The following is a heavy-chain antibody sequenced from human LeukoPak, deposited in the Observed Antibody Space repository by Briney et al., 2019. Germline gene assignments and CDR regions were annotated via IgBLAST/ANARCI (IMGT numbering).Heavy chain of an antibody. CDR2: INHSGST. CDR1: GGSFSGYY. V-gene: IGHV4-34*01. CDR3: ARRVAYYYDSSGQYNWLDP. J-gene: IGHJ5*02. Sequence: SETLSLTCAVYGGSFSGYYWSWIRQPPGKGLEWIGEINHSGSTNYNPSLKSRVTISVDTSKNQFSLKLSSVTAADTAVYYCARRVAYYYDSSGQYNWLDPWGQGTLVTVSS. D-gene: IGHD3-22*01.